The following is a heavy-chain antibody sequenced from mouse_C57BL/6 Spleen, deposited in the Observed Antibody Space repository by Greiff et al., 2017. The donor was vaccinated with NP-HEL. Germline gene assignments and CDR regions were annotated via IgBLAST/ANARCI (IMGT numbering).Heavy chain of an antibody. D-gene: IGHD2-4*01. CDR2: IDPENGDT. Sequence: EVKLLESGAELVRPGASVKLSCTASGFNIKDDYMHWVKQRPEQGLEWIGWIDPENGDTEYASKFQGKATITADTSSNTAYLQLSSLTSEDTAVYYCTAWDYAEKDSDYWGQGTTLTVSS. J-gene: IGHJ2*01. CDR1: GFNIKDDY. CDR3: TAWDYAEKDSDY. V-gene: IGHV14-4*01.